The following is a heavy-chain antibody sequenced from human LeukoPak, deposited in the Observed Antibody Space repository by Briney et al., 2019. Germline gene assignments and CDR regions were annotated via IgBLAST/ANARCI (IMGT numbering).Heavy chain of an antibody. Sequence: ASVKVSCKASGYTFTGYLMHWVRQAPGQGLEWMGWIDPNSGGTNYAQKFQGRVTMTRDTSINTAFMELSRLRSDDSAVYYCASAAVYGDPTNPYFDYWGQGTLVTVSS. CDR1: GYTFTGYL. J-gene: IGHJ4*02. CDR2: IDPNSGGT. D-gene: IGHD4-17*01. V-gene: IGHV1-2*02. CDR3: ASAAVYGDPTNPYFDY.